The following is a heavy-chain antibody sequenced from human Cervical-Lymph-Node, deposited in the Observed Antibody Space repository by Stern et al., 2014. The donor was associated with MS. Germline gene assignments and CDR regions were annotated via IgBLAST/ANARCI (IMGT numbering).Heavy chain of an antibody. CDR2: IYSDSST. J-gene: IGHJ4*02. D-gene: IGHD6-13*01. CDR3: ARGGSGWSALGFFDY. Sequence: VQLVQSGGGLVQPGGSLRLSCAASGLSVSTNYMNWVRQAPGKGLEWVSVIYSDSSTYYADSVRGRFTISRDNSKNALYLQLNSLRVEDTAVYYCARGGSGWSALGFFDYWGQGTLVSVSS. CDR1: GLSVSTNY. V-gene: IGHV3-53*01.